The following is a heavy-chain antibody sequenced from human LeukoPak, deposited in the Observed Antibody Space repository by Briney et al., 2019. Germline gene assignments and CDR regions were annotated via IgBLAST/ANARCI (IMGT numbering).Heavy chain of an antibody. CDR2: IYTSGST. CDR3: ARTLHREYCSSTSCFRANDAFDI. J-gene: IGHJ3*02. V-gene: IGHV4-4*07. Sequence: TSETLSLTCTASGGSISSYYWSWIRQPAGKGLEWIGRIYTSGSTNYNPSLKSRVTMSVDTSKNQFSLKLSSVTAADTAVYYCARTLHREYCSSTSCFRANDAFDIWGQGTMVTVSS. D-gene: IGHD2-2*01. CDR1: GGSISSYY.